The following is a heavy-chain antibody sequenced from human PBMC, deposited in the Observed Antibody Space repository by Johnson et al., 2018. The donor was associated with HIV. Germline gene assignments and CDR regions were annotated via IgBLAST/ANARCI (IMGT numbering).Heavy chain of an antibody. D-gene: IGHD1-7*01. J-gene: IGHJ3*02. V-gene: IGHV3-30*03. CDR1: GFTFSSYG. CDR3: ARERNYGTHAAFDI. CDR2: ISYDGSNK. Sequence: QVQLVESGGGVVQPGRSLRLSCAASGFTFSSYGMHWVRQAPGKGLDWVAVISYDGSNKYYADSVKGRFTISRDNSKNTLYLQMNSLRAEDTAVYYCARERNYGTHAAFDIWGQGTMVTVSS.